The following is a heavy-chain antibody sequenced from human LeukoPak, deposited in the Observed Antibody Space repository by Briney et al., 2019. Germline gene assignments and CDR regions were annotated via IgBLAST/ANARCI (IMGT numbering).Heavy chain of an antibody. CDR3: ARADWDTAMIDY. D-gene: IGHD5-18*01. CDR2: ISSSSSYI. CDR1: GFTFSSYS. J-gene: IGHJ4*02. Sequence: PGRSLRLSCAASGFTFSSYSMNWVRQAPGKGLEWVSSISSSSSYIYYADSVKGRFTISRDNAKNPLYLQMNSLRAEDTAVYYCARADWDTAMIDYWGQGTLVTVSS. V-gene: IGHV3-21*01.